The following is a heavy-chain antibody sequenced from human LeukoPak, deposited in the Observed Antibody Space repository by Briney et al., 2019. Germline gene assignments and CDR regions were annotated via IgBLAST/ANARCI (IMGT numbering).Heavy chain of an antibody. CDR2: ISAHNGNT. V-gene: IGHV1-18*01. Sequence: ASVKVSCKASGYTFTSYGISWVRQAPGQGLEWMGWISAHNGNTNYAQKLQGRVTMTTDTSTSTAYMELRSLRSDDTAVYYCARDLIHSSTTEFLYFDYWGQGTLVTVSS. D-gene: IGHD6-13*01. J-gene: IGHJ4*02. CDR1: GYTFTSYG. CDR3: ARDLIHSSTTEFLYFDY.